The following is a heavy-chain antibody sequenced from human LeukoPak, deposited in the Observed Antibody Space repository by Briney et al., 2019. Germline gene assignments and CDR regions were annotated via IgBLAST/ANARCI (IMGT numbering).Heavy chain of an antibody. Sequence: PGGSLRLSCAASGFTVSSNYTSWVRQAPGKGLEWVSVIYSGGSTYYADSVKGRFTISRDNSKNTLYLQMNSLRAEDTAVYYCARISGYDYYFDYWGQGTLVTVSS. CDR2: IYSGGST. CDR3: ARISGYDYYFDY. CDR1: GFTVSSNY. V-gene: IGHV3-53*01. J-gene: IGHJ4*02. D-gene: IGHD5-12*01.